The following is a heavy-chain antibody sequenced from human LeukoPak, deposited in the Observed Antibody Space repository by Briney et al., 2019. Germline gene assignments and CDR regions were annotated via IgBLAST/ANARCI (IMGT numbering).Heavy chain of an antibody. CDR1: GFTFSSYS. J-gene: IGHJ4*02. Sequence: GSLRLSCAASGFTFSSYSMNWVRQPPGKGLEWIGEINHSGSTNYNPSLKSRVTISVDTSKNQFSLKLSSVTAADAAVYYCARLEMATITRDYFDYWGQGTLVTVSS. V-gene: IGHV4-34*01. CDR2: INHSGST. CDR3: ARLEMATITRDYFDY. D-gene: IGHD5-24*01.